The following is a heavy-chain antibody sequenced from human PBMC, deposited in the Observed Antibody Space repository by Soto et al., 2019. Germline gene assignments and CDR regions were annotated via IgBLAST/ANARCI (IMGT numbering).Heavy chain of an antibody. CDR3: AKVGPPYYDSSGFFDY. J-gene: IGHJ4*02. CDR2: ISGSGGST. CDR1: GFTFSSYA. Sequence: GGSLRLSCAASGFTFSSYAMSWVRQAPGKGLEWVSAISGSGGSTYYADSVKGRFAISRDNSKNTLYLQMNSLRAEDTAVYYCAKVGPPYYDSSGFFDYWGQGTLVTVSS. V-gene: IGHV3-23*01. D-gene: IGHD3-22*01.